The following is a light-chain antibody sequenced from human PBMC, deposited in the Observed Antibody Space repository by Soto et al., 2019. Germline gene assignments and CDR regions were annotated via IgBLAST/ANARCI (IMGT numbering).Light chain of an antibody. CDR3: QHYNTYWT. V-gene: IGKV1-5*01. CDR1: RSISTW. J-gene: IGKJ1*01. Sequence: DIQMTQSPSTLSASVGDRVTITCRASRSISTWLAWYQQKPGKAPNLLIYDASSLESGVPSRFSGSGSGTEFTLTISSLQPDDFATYYCQHYNTYWTFGQGTKVEIK. CDR2: DAS.